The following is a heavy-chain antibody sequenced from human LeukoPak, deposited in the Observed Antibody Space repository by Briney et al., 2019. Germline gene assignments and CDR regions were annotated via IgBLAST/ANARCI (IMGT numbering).Heavy chain of an antibody. V-gene: IGHV3-23*01. J-gene: IGHJ6*03. CDR2: IGGSGGNT. CDR1: GFTFSSYA. CDR3: AKALIGITIFYYMDV. D-gene: IGHD3-9*01. Sequence: HSGGSLRLSCAASGFTFSSYAMSWVRQAPGKGLEWVSAIGGSGGNTNYADSVKGRFTISRDNSKNTLYLQMNSLRAEDTAVYYCAKALIGITIFYYMDVWGKGTTVTVSS.